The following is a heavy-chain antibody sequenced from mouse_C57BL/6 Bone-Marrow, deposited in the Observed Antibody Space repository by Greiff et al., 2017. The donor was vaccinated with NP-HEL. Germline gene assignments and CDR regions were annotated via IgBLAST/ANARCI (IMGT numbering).Heavy chain of an antibody. CDR1: GFNIKDDY. Sequence: EVQLQQSGAELVRPGASVKLSCTASGFNIKDDYMHWVKQRPEQGLEWIGWIDPENGDTEYASKFQGKATITADTSSNTAYLQLSSLTSEDTAVYYCTTTIVMNYFDYWGQGTTLTVSS. CDR3: TTTIVMNYFDY. V-gene: IGHV14-4*01. J-gene: IGHJ2*01. CDR2: IDPENGDT. D-gene: IGHD2-5*01.